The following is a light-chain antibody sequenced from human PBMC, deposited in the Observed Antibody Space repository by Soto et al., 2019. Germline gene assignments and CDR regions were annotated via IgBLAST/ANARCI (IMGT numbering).Light chain of an antibody. V-gene: IGKV3-11*01. CDR2: DAS. Sequence: EIVLTQSPATLSLSPGERATLSCRASQSVSSYLAWYQQKPGQAPRLLIYDASNRATGIPARFSGSGSGTDFTLTISSLETKDFAVYYCQQRSNWPLTFGGGTKVEIK. CDR3: QQRSNWPLT. J-gene: IGKJ4*01. CDR1: QSVSSY.